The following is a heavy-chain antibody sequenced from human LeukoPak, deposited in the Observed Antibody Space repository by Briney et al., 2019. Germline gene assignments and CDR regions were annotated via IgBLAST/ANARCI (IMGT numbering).Heavy chain of an antibody. J-gene: IGHJ4*02. CDR1: GYTFTGYY. CDR3: ARDSSEAMIAPDY. CDR2: TNPNSGGT. V-gene: IGHV1-2*02. D-gene: IGHD3-22*01. Sequence: ASVKVSCKASGYTFTGYYMHWVRQAPGQGLERMGWTNPNSGGTNYAQKFQGRVTMTRDTSTSTVYMELSSLRSEDTAVYYCARDSSEAMIAPDYWGQGTLVTVSS.